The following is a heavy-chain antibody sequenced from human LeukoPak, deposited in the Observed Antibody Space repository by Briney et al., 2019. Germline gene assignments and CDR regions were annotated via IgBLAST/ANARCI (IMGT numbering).Heavy chain of an antibody. V-gene: IGHV3-53*05. Sequence: GGSLRLSCAASGFTVSSNYMSWVRQAPGKGLEWVSVIYSGGSTYYADSVKGRFTISRDNSKNTLYLQMNSLRAEDTAVYYCAREVWFGELLSVYNWFDPWGQGTLVTVSS. D-gene: IGHD3-10*01. J-gene: IGHJ5*02. CDR3: AREVWFGELLSVYNWFDP. CDR2: IYSGGST. CDR1: GFTVSSNY.